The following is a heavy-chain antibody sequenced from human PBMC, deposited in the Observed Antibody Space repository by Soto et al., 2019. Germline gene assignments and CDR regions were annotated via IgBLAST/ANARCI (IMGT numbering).Heavy chain of an antibody. CDR1: GFTFSTYG. V-gene: IGHV3-30*18. D-gene: IGHD3-10*01. J-gene: IGHJ6*02. CDR2: ISYDGYLK. Sequence: GSLRLSCAASGFTFSTYGMQWVRQAPGKGLEWVAVISYDGYLKYYVDAVKGRFTVARDNSKNTLFLEMNSLRVEDTAVYFCAKDFKVSGSHYGTLNYYYGMDVWGQGTTVTVS. CDR3: AKDFKVSGSHYGTLNYYYGMDV.